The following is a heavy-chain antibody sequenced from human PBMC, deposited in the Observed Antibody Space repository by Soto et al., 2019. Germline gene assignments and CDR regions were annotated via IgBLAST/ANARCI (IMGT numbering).Heavy chain of an antibody. V-gene: IGHV4-39*01. CDR1: GGSISSSSYY. D-gene: IGHD6-13*01. J-gene: IGHJ5*02. CDR3: ARHRGTRGIPADGTNWFDP. Sequence: QLQLQESGPGLVKPSETLSLTCTVSGGSISSSSYYWGWIRQPPGKGLEWIGRIYYSGRTYYNPSHKSRDTISVDTSKNHFSLKRSSVTAADTAVYYCARHRGTRGIPADGTNWFDPWGQGTLVTVSS. CDR2: IYYSGRT.